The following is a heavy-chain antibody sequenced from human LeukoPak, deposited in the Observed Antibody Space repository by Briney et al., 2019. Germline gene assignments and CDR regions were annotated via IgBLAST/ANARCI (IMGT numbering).Heavy chain of an antibody. Sequence: GGSLRLSCAASGFTFSNAWMSWVRQAPGKGLEWVGRIKSKTDGGTTDYAAPVKGRFTISRDDSKNTLYLQMNSLRAEDTAVYYCAKGEHGDLRWYYFDYWGQGTLVTVSS. D-gene: IGHD4-17*01. V-gene: IGHV3-15*01. CDR3: AKGEHGDLRWYYFDY. CDR1: GFTFSNAW. CDR2: IKSKTDGGTT. J-gene: IGHJ4*02.